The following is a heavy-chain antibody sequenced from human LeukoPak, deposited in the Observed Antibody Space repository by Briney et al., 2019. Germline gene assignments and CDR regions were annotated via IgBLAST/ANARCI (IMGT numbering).Heavy chain of an antibody. CDR3: ARERCYSGYDFVDY. CDR2: ISYDGSNK. J-gene: IGHJ4*02. CDR1: GFTFSSYS. D-gene: IGHD5-12*01. Sequence: GGSLRLSCAASGFTFSSYSMHWVRQAPGKGLKWVALISYDGSNKYYADSVKGRFTISRDNSKNTLYLQMNSLRSEDTAVYYCARERCYSGYDFVDYWGQGTLVTVSS. V-gene: IGHV3-30*04.